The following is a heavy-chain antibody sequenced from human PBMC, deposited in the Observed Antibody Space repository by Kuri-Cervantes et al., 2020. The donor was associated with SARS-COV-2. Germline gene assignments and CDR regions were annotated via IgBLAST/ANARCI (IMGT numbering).Heavy chain of an antibody. V-gene: IGHV4-61*09. J-gene: IGHJ4*02. CDR1: GAPVTVGTYS. CDR3: ARGAGGWTISNFDY. CDR2: LDTSGST. D-gene: IGHD3-9*01. Sequence: SESLSPTCVVSGAPVTVGTYSWAWIRQPAGKGLEWIGHLDTSGSTTYNPTLRGRNTICIDSSDNQFSLKLGSVTAADAAVYYCARGAGGWTISNFDYWGQGTLVTVSS.